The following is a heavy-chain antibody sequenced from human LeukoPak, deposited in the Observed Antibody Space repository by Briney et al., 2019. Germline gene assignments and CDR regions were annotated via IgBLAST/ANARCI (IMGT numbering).Heavy chain of an antibody. D-gene: IGHD7-27*01. V-gene: IGHV3-48*02. CDR2: IDTTTSVV. CDR1: AXTFGDYS. J-gene: IGHJ3*01. CDR3: AKEDDSWGPNNLDL. Sequence: GGSLRLSCAASAXTFGDYSVSWVRQAPGKGLEWISYIDTTTSVVYYGDSVMGRFTISRDNAKNSLFLQMSNLRDEDTAVYFCAKEDDSWGPNNLDLWGQGTMVTVSS.